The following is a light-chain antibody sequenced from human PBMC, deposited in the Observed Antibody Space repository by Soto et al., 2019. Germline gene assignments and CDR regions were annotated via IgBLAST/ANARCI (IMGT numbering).Light chain of an antibody. CDR2: EVS. CDR1: SSDVGGYNY. Sequence: QSVLTQPASASGTPGQSITISCSGTSSDVGGYNYVSWYQQHPGKAPKLMIYEVSNRPSGVSDRFSGSKSGNTASLTVSGLQAEDEADYYCSSYASSKSLVFGPGTQLTVL. CDR3: SSYASSKSLV. V-gene: IGLV2-8*01. J-gene: IGLJ2*01.